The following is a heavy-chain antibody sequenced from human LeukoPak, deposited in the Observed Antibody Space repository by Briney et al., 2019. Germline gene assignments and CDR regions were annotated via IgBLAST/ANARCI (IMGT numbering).Heavy chain of an antibody. CDR1: GFTFSSYG. CDR2: ISYDGSNK. CDR3: ARNDRGAFDI. J-gene: IGHJ3*02. V-gene: IGHV3-30*03. D-gene: IGHD3-22*01. Sequence: GGSLRLSCAASGFTFSSYGMHWVRQAPGKGLEWVAVISYDGSNKYYADSMKGRFTVSRDNSKNTLYLQMSSLRVEDTAVYYCARNDRGAFDIWGQGTMVTVSS.